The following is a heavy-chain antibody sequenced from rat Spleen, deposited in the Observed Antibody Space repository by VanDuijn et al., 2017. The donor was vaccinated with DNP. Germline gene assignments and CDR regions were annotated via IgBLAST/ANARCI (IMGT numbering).Heavy chain of an antibody. D-gene: IGHD4-3*01. CDR3: VRWNSGHFDY. Sequence: EVQLVESGGGLVQPGRSLKLACVGSGFTFSDYNMAWVRQAPKKGLEWVATISYDGSDTSYRDSVKGRFTISRDNAKSTLYLQMNSLRSEDMATYYCVRWNSGHFDYWGQGVMVTVSS. CDR2: ISYDGSDT. V-gene: IGHV5-7*01. J-gene: IGHJ2*01. CDR1: GFTFSDYN.